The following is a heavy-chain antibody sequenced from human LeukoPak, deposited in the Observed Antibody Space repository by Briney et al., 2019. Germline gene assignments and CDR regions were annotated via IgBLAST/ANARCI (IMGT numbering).Heavy chain of an antibody. J-gene: IGHJ4*02. V-gene: IGHV4-34*01. D-gene: IGHD2-15*01. CDR1: GGSFSGYY. Sequence: DPSETLSLTCAVYGGSFSGYYWSWIRQPPGKGLEWIGEINHSGSTNYNPSLKSRVTISVDTSKNQFSLKLSSVTAADTAVYYCARAQDERNFDYWGQGTLVTVSS. CDR2: INHSGST. CDR3: ARAQDERNFDY.